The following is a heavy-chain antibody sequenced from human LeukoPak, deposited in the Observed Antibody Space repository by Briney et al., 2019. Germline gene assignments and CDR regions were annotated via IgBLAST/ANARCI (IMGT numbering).Heavy chain of an antibody. J-gene: IGHJ4*02. CDR3: ARDNVYYYDSSGYYLLFDY. CDR1: GGSFSGYY. CDR2: INHSGST. Sequence: SETLSLTCAVYGGSFSGYYWSWIRQPPGKGLEWIGEINHSGSTNYNPSLKSRVTISVDTSENQFSLKLSSVTAADTAVYYCARDNVYYYDSSGYYLLFDYWGQGTLVTVSS. D-gene: IGHD3-22*01. V-gene: IGHV4-34*01.